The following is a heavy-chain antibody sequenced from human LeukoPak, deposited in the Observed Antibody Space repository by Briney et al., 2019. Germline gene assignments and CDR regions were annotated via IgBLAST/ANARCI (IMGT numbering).Heavy chain of an antibody. V-gene: IGHV3-30*02. CDR2: IRSDGCDK. Sequence: GGSLRLSCAASGFTFSGYDMHWVRQAPGKGLEWVALIRSDGCDKYYADSVKGRFTISRNNSKNTVFLQMNSLRAEDTAVYYCAKDIAAAGGPCAYWGRGTLVTVSS. CDR1: GFTFSGYD. D-gene: IGHD6-13*01. CDR3: AKDIAAAGGPCAY. J-gene: IGHJ4*02.